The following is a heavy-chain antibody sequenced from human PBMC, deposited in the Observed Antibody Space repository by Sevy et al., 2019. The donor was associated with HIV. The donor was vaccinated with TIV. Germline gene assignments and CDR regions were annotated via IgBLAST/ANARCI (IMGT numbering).Heavy chain of an antibody. Sequence: GGSLRLSCAASGFIVSGTYMSWVRQAPGKGLEWVSYIHSSSSTTYYADSVKGRFIISRDIAKNSLYLQMNSLRDEDTAVYYCARVRDEWGPEGMDVWGQGTTVTVSS. CDR1: GFIVSGTY. D-gene: IGHD3-10*01. J-gene: IGHJ6*02. CDR2: IHSSSSTT. V-gene: IGHV3-48*02. CDR3: ARVRDEWGPEGMDV.